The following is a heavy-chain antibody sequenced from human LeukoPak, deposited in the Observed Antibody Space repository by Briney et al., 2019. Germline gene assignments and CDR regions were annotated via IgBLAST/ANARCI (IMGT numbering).Heavy chain of an antibody. CDR3: AGYSSGWFGAFHI. Sequence: GGSLRLSCAASGFTFSSYAMSWVRQAPGKGLEWISYISSSGGTIYYADSAKGRFTISRDNAKNSLYLQMNSLRAEDTAVYYCAGYSSGWFGAFHIWGQGTMVTVSS. CDR2: ISSSGGTI. D-gene: IGHD6-19*01. CDR1: GFTFSSYA. V-gene: IGHV3-48*04. J-gene: IGHJ3*02.